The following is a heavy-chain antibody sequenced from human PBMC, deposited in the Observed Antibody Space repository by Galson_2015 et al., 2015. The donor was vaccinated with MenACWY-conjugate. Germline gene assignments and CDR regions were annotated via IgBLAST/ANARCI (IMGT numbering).Heavy chain of an antibody. J-gene: IGHJ6*02. CDR2: ISSISSTI. D-gene: IGHD6-13*01. Sequence: TLRLSCAASGFTFSSYSMNWFRQAPGNGLEWVSYISSISSTIYYADSVKGRLTISRDNAKNSVYLQMNSLRAEDTAVYHCVRHSGIAGTGTRRMDVWGQGTTVTVSS. V-gene: IGHV3-48*04. CDR3: VRHSGIAGTGTRRMDV. CDR1: GFTFSSYS.